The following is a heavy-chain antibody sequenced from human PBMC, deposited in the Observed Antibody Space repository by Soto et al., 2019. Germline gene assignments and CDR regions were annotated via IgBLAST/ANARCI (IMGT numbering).Heavy chain of an antibody. CDR2: ISYDGTNR. V-gene: IGHV3-30-3*01. CDR3: ARESSSTVTTGGGGSAKDY. CDR1: GLTFSNYA. Sequence: GSLRLSCAASGLTFSNYAMHWVRQAPGKGLEWVAFISYDGTNRCYPDSVKGRFTISRDNSKNTPYLQMNSLKTEDTAVYYCARESSSTVTTGGGGSAKDYWGQGTLVTVSS. J-gene: IGHJ4*02. D-gene: IGHD4-17*01.